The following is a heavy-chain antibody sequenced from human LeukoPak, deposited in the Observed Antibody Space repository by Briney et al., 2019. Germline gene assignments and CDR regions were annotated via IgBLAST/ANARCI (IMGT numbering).Heavy chain of an antibody. CDR1: GLTFHNYA. Sequence: PGGSLRLSCAASGLTFHNYAIHWVRQAPGKGLEWVSLTSGDGITTYFADSVKGRFTISRDNSKSSLFLQMNSLRTEDTALYYCARDHVYGGADYWGQGTLVTVSS. CDR2: TSGDGITT. D-gene: IGHD5/OR15-5a*01. CDR3: ARDHVYGGADY. V-gene: IGHV3-43*02. J-gene: IGHJ4*02.